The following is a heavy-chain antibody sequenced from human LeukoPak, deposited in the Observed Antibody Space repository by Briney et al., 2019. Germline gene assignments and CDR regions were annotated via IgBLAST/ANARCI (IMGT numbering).Heavy chain of an antibody. D-gene: IGHD1-1*01. Sequence: SETLSLTCVVSGYSISSGYYWGWIRQPPGKGLEWIGSIYHSGRTYYNPSLMGRVTLSVDTSTNQFSLRLSSVAAADTAVYYCARSQGNEGMGYWGQGTLVTVSS. J-gene: IGHJ4*02. CDR1: GYSISSGYY. CDR2: IYHSGRT. V-gene: IGHV4-38-2*01. CDR3: ARSQGNEGMGY.